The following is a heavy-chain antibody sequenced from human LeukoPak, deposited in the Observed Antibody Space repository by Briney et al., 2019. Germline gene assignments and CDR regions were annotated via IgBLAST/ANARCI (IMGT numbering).Heavy chain of an antibody. Sequence: GGSLRLSCAASGFTFSSYSMNWVRQAPGKGLEWVSYISSSSSTIYYADSVKGRFTISRDNAKNSLYLQMNSLRAEDTAVYYCARAGGSTVSHSDYWGQGTLVTVSS. J-gene: IGHJ4*02. CDR3: ARAGGSTVSHSDY. D-gene: IGHD4-17*01. V-gene: IGHV3-48*01. CDR1: GFTFSSYS. CDR2: ISSSSSTI.